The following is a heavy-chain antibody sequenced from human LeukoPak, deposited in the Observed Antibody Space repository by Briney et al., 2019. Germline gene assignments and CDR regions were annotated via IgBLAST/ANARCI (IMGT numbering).Heavy chain of an antibody. CDR1: GFTFSSYS. D-gene: IGHD6-19*01. J-gene: IGHJ4*02. CDR2: ISSSSSYI. Sequence: GGSLRLSCAASGFTFSSYSMNWVRQAPGKGLEWVSFISSSSSYIYYADSVKGRFTISRDNAKNSLYLQMNSLRAEDTAVYYCARGGQWLAGNPFDYWGQGTLVTVSS. CDR3: ARGGQWLAGNPFDY. V-gene: IGHV3-21*01.